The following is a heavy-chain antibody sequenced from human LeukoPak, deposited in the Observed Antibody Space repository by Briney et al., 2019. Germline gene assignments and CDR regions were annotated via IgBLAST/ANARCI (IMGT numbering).Heavy chain of an antibody. V-gene: IGHV4-59*08. Sequence: PSETLSLTCTVSGDSISSYYWSWIRQPPGKGLERIGYIYYSGTTNYNPSLKSRVTISVDTSKNQFSLKLSSVTAADTAVYYCARRSRGITIFGVAQYFDSWGQGTLVTVSS. J-gene: IGHJ4*02. CDR2: IYYSGTT. CDR3: ARRSRGITIFGVAQYFDS. CDR1: GDSISSYY. D-gene: IGHD3-3*01.